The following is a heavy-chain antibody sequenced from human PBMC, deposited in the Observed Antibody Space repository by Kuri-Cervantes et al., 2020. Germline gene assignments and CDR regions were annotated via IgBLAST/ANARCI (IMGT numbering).Heavy chain of an antibody. V-gene: IGHV3-30*03. CDR1: GFTFSRCG. J-gene: IGHJ6*03. D-gene: IGHD1-1*01. CDR2: VSFDGNNK. Sequence: GGSLRLSCAASGFTFSRCGMHWVRQAPGKGLEWVAVVSFDGNNKYYADCVKGQFTISRDNSKNTLYLQMNSLKTEDTAVYYCTTDGRWKAYYYYMDVWGKGTTVTVSS. CDR3: TTDGRWKAYYYYMDV.